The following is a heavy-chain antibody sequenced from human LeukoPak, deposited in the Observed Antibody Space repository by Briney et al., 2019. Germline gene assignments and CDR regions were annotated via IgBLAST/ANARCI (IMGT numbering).Heavy chain of an antibody. CDR2: MNPNSGNT. V-gene: IGHV1-8*01. Sequence: ASVKVSCKASGYTFTSYDINWVRQATGQGLEWMGWMNPNSGNTGYAQKFQVRVTMTRNTSISTAYMELSSLRSEDTAVYYCARRLGGSGSYLDYFDYWGQGTLVTVSS. CDR1: GYTFTSYD. J-gene: IGHJ4*02. CDR3: ARRLGGSGSYLDYFDY. D-gene: IGHD3-10*01.